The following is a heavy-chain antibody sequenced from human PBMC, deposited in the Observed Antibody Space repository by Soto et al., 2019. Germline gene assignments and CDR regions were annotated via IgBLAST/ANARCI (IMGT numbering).Heavy chain of an antibody. V-gene: IGHV1-46*01. CDR1: GYTFTSYY. CDR2: INPSGGST. J-gene: IGHJ6*02. Sequence: SVKVSCKASGYTFTSYYMHWVRQAPGQGLEWMGIINPSGGSTSYAQKFQGRVTMTRDTSTSTVYMELSSLRSEDTAVYYCARAYYDFWSGYYGDYYYGMDVWGQGTTVTVSS. D-gene: IGHD3-3*01. CDR3: ARAYYDFWSGYYGDYYYGMDV.